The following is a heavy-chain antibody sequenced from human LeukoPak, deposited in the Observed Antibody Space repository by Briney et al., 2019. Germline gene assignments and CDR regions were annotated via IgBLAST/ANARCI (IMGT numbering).Heavy chain of an antibody. CDR1: GFTFSSYA. CDR2: ISSNGGST. J-gene: IGHJ4*02. V-gene: IGHV3-64*01. CDR3: ARVVGSVLTGYLYDY. D-gene: IGHD3-9*01. Sequence: PGGSLRLSCAASGFTFSSYAMHWVRQAPGKGLEYVSAISSNGGSTYYANSVKGRFTISRDNSKNTLYLQMGSLRAEDMAVYYCARVVGSVLTGYLYDYWGQGTLVTVSS.